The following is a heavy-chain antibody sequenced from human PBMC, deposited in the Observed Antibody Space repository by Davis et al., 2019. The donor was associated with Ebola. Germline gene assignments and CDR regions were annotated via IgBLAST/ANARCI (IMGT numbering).Heavy chain of an antibody. CDR3: AREPLVLRFLEWLLSGWFDP. V-gene: IGHV1-69*13. Sequence: SVKVSCKASGGTFSSYAISWVRQAPGQGLEWMGGIIPIFGTANYAQKFQGRVTITADESTSTAYMELSSLRSEDTAVYYCAREPLVLRFLEWLLSGWFDPWGQGTLVTVSS. D-gene: IGHD3-3*01. CDR1: GGTFSSYA. CDR2: IIPIFGTA. J-gene: IGHJ5*02.